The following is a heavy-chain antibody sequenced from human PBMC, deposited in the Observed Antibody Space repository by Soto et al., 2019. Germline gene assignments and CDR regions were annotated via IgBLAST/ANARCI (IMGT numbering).Heavy chain of an antibody. CDR1: GFTFSSYW. D-gene: IGHD6-13*01. J-gene: IGHJ6*02. Sequence: VQLVESGGGLVQPGGSLRLSCAASGFTFSSYWMHWVRQAPGKGLVWVSRINSDGSSTSYADSVKGRFTISRDNAKNTLYLQMNSLRAEDTAVYYCARDSVVAAAGTFYYYGMDVWGQGTTVTVSS. CDR3: ARDSVVAAAGTFYYYGMDV. V-gene: IGHV3-74*01. CDR2: INSDGSST.